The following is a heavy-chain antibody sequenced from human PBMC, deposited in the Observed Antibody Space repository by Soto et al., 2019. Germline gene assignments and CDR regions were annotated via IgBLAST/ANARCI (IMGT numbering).Heavy chain of an antibody. J-gene: IGHJ3*02. CDR2: INPSGGST. V-gene: IGHV1-46*01. D-gene: IGHD2-2*01. CDR3: AWGFVLVPAAIVYDAIDI. Sequence: ASVKVSCKASGYTFTSYYMHWVRQAPGQGLEWMGIINPSGGSTSYAQKFQGRVTMTRDTSTSTVYMELSSLRSEDTAVYYCAWGFVLVPAAIVYDAIDIWGQGTMVTVS. CDR1: GYTFTSYY.